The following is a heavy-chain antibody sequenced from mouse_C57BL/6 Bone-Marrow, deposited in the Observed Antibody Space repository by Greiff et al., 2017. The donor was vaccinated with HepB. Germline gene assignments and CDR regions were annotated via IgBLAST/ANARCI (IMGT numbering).Heavy chain of an antibody. J-gene: IGHJ3*01. CDR1: GFNIKDDY. D-gene: IGHD1-1*01. Sequence: VQLKQSGAELVRPGASVMLSCTASGFNIKDDYMHWVKQRPEQGLEWIGWIDPENGDTEYASKFQGKATITADTSSNTAYLQLSSLTSEDTAVYYCTSYGSSYDWFAYWGQGTLVTVSA. CDR2: IDPENGDT. CDR3: TSYGSSYDWFAY. V-gene: IGHV14-4*01.